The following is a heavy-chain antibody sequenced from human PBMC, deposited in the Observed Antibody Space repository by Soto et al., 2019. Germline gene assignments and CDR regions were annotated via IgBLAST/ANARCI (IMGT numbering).Heavy chain of an antibody. CDR2: INHSGST. D-gene: IGHD3-10*01. CDR1: CGSFSGYY. CDR3: ARGTGFGESLQSYYYYYGMDV. Sequence: PSETLSLTCAVYCGSFSGYYWSWIRQPPGKGLEWIGEINHSGSTNYNPSLKSRVTISVDTSKNQFSLKLSSVTAADTAVYYCARGTGFGESLQSYYYYYGMDVWGQGTTVTVSS. J-gene: IGHJ6*02. V-gene: IGHV4-34*01.